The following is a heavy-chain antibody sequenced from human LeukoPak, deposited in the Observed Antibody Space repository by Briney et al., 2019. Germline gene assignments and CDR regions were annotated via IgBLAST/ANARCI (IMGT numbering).Heavy chain of an antibody. J-gene: IGHJ4*02. D-gene: IGHD1-1*01. V-gene: IGHV4-39*01. CDR2: IYYTGRT. CDR1: GDSISNSNYY. CDR3: ARVRVGPKLERPGGPFDY. Sequence: SETLSLTCTVSGDSISNSNYYWGWIRQPPGKGLEWFGMIYYTGRTYYNPSLKSRVTISVDTSRNQFFLKLSSVTAADTAVYYCARVRVGPKLERPGGPFDYWGQGTLVTVSS.